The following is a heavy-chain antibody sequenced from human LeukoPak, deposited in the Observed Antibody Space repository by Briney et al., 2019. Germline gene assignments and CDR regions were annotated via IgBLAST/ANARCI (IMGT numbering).Heavy chain of an antibody. Sequence: AGGSLRLSCAASGFTFSSYAMHWVRQAPGKGLEYVSAISSNGGSTYYANSVKGRFTISRDNSKNTLYLQMNSLRAEDTAVYYCAKDKGDLWIQLSPFDYWGQGTLVTVSS. D-gene: IGHD5-18*01. V-gene: IGHV3-64*01. CDR3: AKDKGDLWIQLSPFDY. CDR1: GFTFSSYA. J-gene: IGHJ4*02. CDR2: ISSNGGST.